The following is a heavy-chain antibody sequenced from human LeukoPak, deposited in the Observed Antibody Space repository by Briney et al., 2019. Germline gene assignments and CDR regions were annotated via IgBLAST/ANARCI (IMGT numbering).Heavy chain of an antibody. V-gene: IGHV4-59*01. CDR3: ARGKPYYYYYYMDV. J-gene: IGHJ6*03. CDR1: GGSLSRYY. Sequence: SQTLSLTCTVSGGSLSRYYWSWIRQPPGKGLEWIGYIYYSGSTNYNPSLKSRVTTSVDTSKNQFSLKLSSVTAADTAVYYCARGKPYYYYYYMDVWGKGTTVTVSS. CDR2: IYYSGST.